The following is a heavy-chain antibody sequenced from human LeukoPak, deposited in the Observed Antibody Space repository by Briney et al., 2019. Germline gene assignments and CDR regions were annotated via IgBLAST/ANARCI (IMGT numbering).Heavy chain of an antibody. CDR1: GFTLSSYA. V-gene: IGHV3-23*01. Sequence: GGSLSLSCAASGFTLSSYAMSWVRQAPGKGLEWVSAISGSGGSTYYADSVKGRFTISRDNSKNTLYLQMNSLRAEDTAVYYSAKDTLWFGDAFDYWGQETLVTVSS. CDR2: ISGSGGST. D-gene: IGHD3-10*01. CDR3: AKDTLWFGDAFDY. J-gene: IGHJ4*02.